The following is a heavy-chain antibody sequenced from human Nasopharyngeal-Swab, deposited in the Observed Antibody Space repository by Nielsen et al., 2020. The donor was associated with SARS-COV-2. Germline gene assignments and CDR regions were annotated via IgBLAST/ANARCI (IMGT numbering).Heavy chain of an antibody. D-gene: IGHD2-21*01. V-gene: IGHV1-69*13. CDR3: ARNLDEARGDYGMDV. Sequence: SVKVSCKASGYTFTGYYMHWVRQAPGQGLEWMGGIITIFGTANYAQKFQGRVTITADESTSTAYMELSSLRSEDTAVYYCARNLDEARGDYGMDVWGQGTTVTVSS. CDR2: IITIFGTA. J-gene: IGHJ6*02. CDR1: GYTFTGYY.